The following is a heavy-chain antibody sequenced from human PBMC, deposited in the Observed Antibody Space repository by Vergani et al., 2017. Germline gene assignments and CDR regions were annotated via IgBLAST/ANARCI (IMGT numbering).Heavy chain of an antibody. J-gene: IGHJ4*02. Sequence: EVQLVQSGAEVKKPGESLKISCKGSGYSFTSYWIGWVRQMPGKGLEWMGISYPGDSDTRYSPSFQGQVTISAEKPISTAYRQWSSLKASDTAMYYCARPRGYYDSSGYHTRHFDYWGQGTLVTVSS. CDR1: GYSFTSYW. CDR3: ARPRGYYDSSGYHTRHFDY. D-gene: IGHD3-22*01. V-gene: IGHV5-51*01. CDR2: SYPGDSDT.